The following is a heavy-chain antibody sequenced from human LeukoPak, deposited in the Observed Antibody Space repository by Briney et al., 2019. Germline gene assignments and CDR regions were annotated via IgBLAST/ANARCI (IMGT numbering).Heavy chain of an antibody. J-gene: IGHJ4*02. CDR2: INEHGTT. V-gene: IGHV3-74*01. CDR3: ARVRGGN. D-gene: IGHD3-16*01. Sequence: PGGPLRLSCAASGFTFSDFWMYWVRQAPGKGLVWISNINEHGTTAYADSVKGRFTISRDNAKNILYLQMNSLRAEDTAVYYCARVRGGNWGQGTLVTVSS. CDR1: GFTFSDFW.